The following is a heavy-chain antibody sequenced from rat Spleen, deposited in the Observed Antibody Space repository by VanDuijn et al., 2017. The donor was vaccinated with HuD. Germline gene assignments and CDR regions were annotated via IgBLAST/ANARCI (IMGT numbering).Heavy chain of an antibody. CDR2: ISTGGGYT. Sequence: EVQLVESGGGLVQPGRSLKLSCAASGFTFNTYDMAWVRQAPTQGLEWIASISTGGGYTYYRDSVKGRFTISRDNAKNTQYLQMDSLRSEDTATYYCVSRDYWGQGVMVTVSS. CDR1: GFTFNTYD. V-gene: IGHV5S13*01. CDR3: VSRDY. J-gene: IGHJ2*01.